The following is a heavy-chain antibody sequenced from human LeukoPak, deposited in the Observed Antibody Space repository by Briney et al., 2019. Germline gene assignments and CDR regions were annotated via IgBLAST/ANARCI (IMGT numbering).Heavy chain of an antibody. D-gene: IGHD3-3*01. V-gene: IGHV4-38-2*02. J-gene: IGHJ4*02. Sequence: PSETLSLTCTVSGYSISSGYYWSWIRQPPGKGLEWIGEINHSGSTNYNPSLKSRVTISVDTSKNQFSLKLSSVTAADTAVYYCARVSKYYDFWSGYYKGAFDYWGQGTLVTVSS. CDR2: INHSGST. CDR3: ARVSKYYDFWSGYYKGAFDY. CDR1: GYSISSGYY.